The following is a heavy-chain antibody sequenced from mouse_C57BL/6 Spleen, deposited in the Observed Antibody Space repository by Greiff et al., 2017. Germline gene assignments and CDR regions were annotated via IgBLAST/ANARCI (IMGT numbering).Heavy chain of an antibody. CDR2: ISSGSSTI. D-gene: IGHD1-1*01. CDR1: GFTFSDYG. J-gene: IGHJ1*03. V-gene: IGHV5-17*01. Sequence: EVKLMESGGGLVKPGGSLKLSCAASGFTFSDYGMHWVRQAPEKGLEWVAYISSGSSTIYYADTVKGRFTISRDNAKNTLFLQMTSLRSEDTAMYYCARPPVVADWYFDVWGTGTTVTVSS. CDR3: ARPPVVADWYFDV.